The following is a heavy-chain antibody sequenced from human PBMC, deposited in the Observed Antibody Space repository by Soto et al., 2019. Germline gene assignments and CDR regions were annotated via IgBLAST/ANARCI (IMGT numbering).Heavy chain of an antibody. Sequence: QLQLQESGSGLVKPSQTLSLTCAVSGGSISSGGYSWSWIRQPPGKGLEWIGYIYHSGSTYYNPSLKSRVTRAVDRSKNQFSLKLSSVTAADTAVYYCARDSGYSSSWSTFDYWGQGTLVTVSS. CDR1: GGSISSGGYS. CDR2: IYHSGST. CDR3: ARDSGYSSSWSTFDY. D-gene: IGHD6-13*01. V-gene: IGHV4-30-2*01. J-gene: IGHJ4*02.